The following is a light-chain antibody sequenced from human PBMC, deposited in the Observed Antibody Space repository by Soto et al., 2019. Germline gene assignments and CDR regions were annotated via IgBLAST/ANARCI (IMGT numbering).Light chain of an antibody. CDR3: QQYGSSPYT. CDR1: QSVSSSY. J-gene: IGKJ2*01. CDR2: GAS. Sequence: EVVLTQSPDTLSLSPGERATLSCRASQSVSSSYLAWYQQKPGQAPRLLIYGASSRATGIPDRFSGSGSGTDFTLTISRLEPEDFAVYYCQQYGSSPYTFG. V-gene: IGKV3-20*01.